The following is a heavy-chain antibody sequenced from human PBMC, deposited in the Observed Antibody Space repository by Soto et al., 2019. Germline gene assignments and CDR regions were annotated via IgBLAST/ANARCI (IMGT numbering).Heavy chain of an antibody. CDR1: GGTFSSYT. CDR3: ARDHTLSGWYGLDGMDV. D-gene: IGHD6-19*01. J-gene: IGHJ6*02. V-gene: IGHV1-69*04. CDR2: IIPILGIA. Sequence: SVKVSCKASGGTFSSYTISWVRQAPGQGLEWMGRIIPILGIANYAQKFQGRVTITADKSTSTAYMELSSLRSEDTAVYYCARDHTLSGWYGLDGMDVWGQGTTVTVSS.